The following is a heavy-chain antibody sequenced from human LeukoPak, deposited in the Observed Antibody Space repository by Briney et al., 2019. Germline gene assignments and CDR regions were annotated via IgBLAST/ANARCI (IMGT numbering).Heavy chain of an antibody. CDR3: ARETYYDFHFDP. J-gene: IGHJ5*02. D-gene: IGHD3-3*01. V-gene: IGHV4-39*01. CDR1: GGSISSSSYY. Sequence: PSETLSLTCTVSGGSISSSSYYWGWIRQPPGKGLEWIGSIYYSGSTYYNPSLKGRVTISVDTSKNQFSLKLSSVTAADTAVYYCARETYYDFHFDPWGQGTLVTVSS. CDR2: IYYSGST.